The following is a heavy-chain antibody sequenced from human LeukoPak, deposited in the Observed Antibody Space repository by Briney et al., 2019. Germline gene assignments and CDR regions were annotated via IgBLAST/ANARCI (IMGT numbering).Heavy chain of an antibody. V-gene: IGHV1-69*06. CDR1: GGTFSNYA. J-gene: IGHJ4*02. CDR3: AKDREAYYDSSGYCDY. Sequence: ASVKVSCKASGGTFSNYAICWVRQAPGQGLEWMGGIIPISGTTNYAQKFQGRVTIIADKSTSTAYMEVNSLRSEDTAVYYCAKDREAYYDSSGYCDYWGQGTLVTVSS. CDR2: IIPISGTT. D-gene: IGHD3-22*01.